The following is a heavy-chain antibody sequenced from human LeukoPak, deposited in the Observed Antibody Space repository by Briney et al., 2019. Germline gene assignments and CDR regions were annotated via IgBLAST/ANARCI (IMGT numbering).Heavy chain of an antibody. CDR1: GGSFSGYY. D-gene: IGHD3-3*01. CDR3: ARDWSGPYYFDY. CDR2: INHSGST. Sequence: SETLSLTCAVYGGSFSGYYWSWIRQPPGKGLEWIGEINHSGSTNYNPSLKSRVTISVDTSKNQFSLKLSSVTAADTAVYYCARDWSGPYYFDYWGQGTLVTVSS. V-gene: IGHV4-34*01. J-gene: IGHJ4*01.